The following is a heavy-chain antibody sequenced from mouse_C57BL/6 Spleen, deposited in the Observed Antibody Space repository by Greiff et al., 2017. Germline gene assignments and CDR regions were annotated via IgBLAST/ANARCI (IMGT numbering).Heavy chain of an antibody. CDR3: TFYDYSDY. CDR2: IDPENGDT. V-gene: IGHV14-4*01. CDR1: GFNIKDDY. J-gene: IGHJ2*01. D-gene: IGHD2-3*01. Sequence: VQLQQSGAELVRPGASVKLSCTASGFNIKDDYMHWVKQRPEQGLEWIGWIDPENGDTEYASKFQGKATITADTSSNTAYLQLSSLTSEDTAVYYCTFYDYSDYWGQGTTLTVSS.